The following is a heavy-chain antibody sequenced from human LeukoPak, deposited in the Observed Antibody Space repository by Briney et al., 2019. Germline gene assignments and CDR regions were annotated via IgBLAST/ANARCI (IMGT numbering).Heavy chain of an antibody. J-gene: IGHJ6*03. Sequence: SETLSLTCAVSGGSISSSNWWSWVRQPPGKGLEWIGEIYHSGSTNYNPSLKSRVTISVDKSKNQFSLKLSSVTAADTAVYYCARARGWIRYYYYYYMDVWGKGTTVTVSS. V-gene: IGHV4-4*02. CDR3: ARARGWIRYYYYYYMDV. D-gene: IGHD6-19*01. CDR1: GGSISSSNW. CDR2: IYHSGST.